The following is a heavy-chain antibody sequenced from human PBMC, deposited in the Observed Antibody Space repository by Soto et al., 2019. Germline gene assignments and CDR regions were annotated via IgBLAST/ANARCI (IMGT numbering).Heavy chain of an antibody. CDR3: ARDCGTSCYQRGWGY. CDR1: GYTCPSYG. J-gene: IGHJ4*02. V-gene: IGHV1-18*01. D-gene: IGHD2-2*01. CDR2: ISTYNGNT. Sequence: QVQLVQSGAEVKKPGASVKVSCKASGYTCPSYGISWVRQAPGQGLEWMGWISTYNGNTNYSQKLQGRVTMTTDTSTSTAYMELRSLRSDDTAVYYCARDCGTSCYQRGWGYWGQGTLVTVSS.